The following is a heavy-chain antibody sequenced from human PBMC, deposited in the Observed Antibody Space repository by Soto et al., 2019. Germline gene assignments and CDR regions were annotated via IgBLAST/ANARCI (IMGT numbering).Heavy chain of an antibody. J-gene: IGHJ4*02. Sequence: SETLSLTCAVTGGSLIGYYWSWIRQPPGKGLEWIGEVKDGGHTNYSPSLRGRVTISSDTSNNQFSLRLNSVTAADTGVYYCARGQEGVVATHWDQGSLVTVSS. CDR2: VKDGGHT. CDR1: GGSLIGYY. D-gene: IGHD5-12*01. CDR3: ARGQEGVVATH. V-gene: IGHV4-34*01.